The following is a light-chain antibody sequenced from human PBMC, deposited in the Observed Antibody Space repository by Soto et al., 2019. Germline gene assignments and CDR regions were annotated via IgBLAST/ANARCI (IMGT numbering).Light chain of an antibody. Sequence: QSALPKPASVSGSPGESITISCTGTTSDVGSYNLVSWYQQHPGKAPKLIIYEDSKRPSGVSNRFSGSKSGNTASLTISGLQTEDEADYYCCSYADSSTYVFGTGTKVTVL. CDR1: TSDVGSYNL. J-gene: IGLJ1*01. CDR2: EDS. V-gene: IGLV2-23*01. CDR3: CSYADSSTYV.